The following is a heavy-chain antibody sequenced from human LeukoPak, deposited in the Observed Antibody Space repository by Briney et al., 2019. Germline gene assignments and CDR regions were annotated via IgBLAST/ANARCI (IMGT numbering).Heavy chain of an antibody. V-gene: IGHV4-30-4*08. CDR3: ARLRFLEWLFLYYFDY. CDR2: IYYSRST. J-gene: IGHJ4*02. D-gene: IGHD3-3*01. CDR1: GGSISSGDYY. Sequence: SETLSLTCTVSGGSISSGDYYWSWIRQPPGKGLEGIGYIYYSRSTHYNPSLKSRVTISVDTSKNQFSLKLSSVTAADTAVYYCARLRFLEWLFLYYFDYWGQGTLVTVSS.